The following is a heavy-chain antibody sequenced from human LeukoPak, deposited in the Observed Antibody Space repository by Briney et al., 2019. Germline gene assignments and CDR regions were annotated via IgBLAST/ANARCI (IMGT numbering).Heavy chain of an antibody. CDR2: ITTFSSHI. CDR3: AKDRSSSWYARDDY. Sequence: GGSLRLSCAASGFTFGSYTMNWVRQTPGKGLEWVSSITTFSSHIRYAYSVKGRFTISRDNHKKTLYLQMNSLRDEDTAVYYCAKDRSSSWYARDDYWGQGPLVTVSS. D-gene: IGHD6-13*01. CDR1: GFTFGSYT. J-gene: IGHJ4*02. V-gene: IGHV3-21*04.